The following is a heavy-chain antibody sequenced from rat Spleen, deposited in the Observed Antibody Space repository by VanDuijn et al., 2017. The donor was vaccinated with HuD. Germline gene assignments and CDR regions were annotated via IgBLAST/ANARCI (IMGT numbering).Heavy chain of an antibody. CDR2: ISYEGGST. CDR3: ARHNSGYGVMDA. D-gene: IGHD4-3*01. V-gene: IGHV5-22*01. CDR1: GFTFSDYY. J-gene: IGHJ4*01. Sequence: EVQLVESGGGLVQPGRSMKLSCAASGFTFSDYYMAWVRQAPKKGLEWVASISYEGGSTYYRDSVKGRFTISRDNAKSTPYLQMDSLRSEDTATYYCARHNSGYGVMDAWGQGASVTVSS.